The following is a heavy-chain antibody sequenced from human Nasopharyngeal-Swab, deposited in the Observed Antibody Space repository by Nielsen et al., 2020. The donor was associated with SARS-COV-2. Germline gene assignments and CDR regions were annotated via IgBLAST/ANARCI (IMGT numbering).Heavy chain of an antibody. V-gene: IGHV3-30-3*01. J-gene: IGHJ4*02. Sequence: GESLKISCAASGFTFSSYAMHWVRQAPGKGLEWVAVISYDGSNKYYADSVKGRFTISRDSSKNTLYLQMNSLRAEDTAVYYCARGSGSYKETLFDYWGQGTLVTVSS. D-gene: IGHD1-26*01. CDR3: ARGSGSYKETLFDY. CDR1: GFTFSSYA. CDR2: ISYDGSNK.